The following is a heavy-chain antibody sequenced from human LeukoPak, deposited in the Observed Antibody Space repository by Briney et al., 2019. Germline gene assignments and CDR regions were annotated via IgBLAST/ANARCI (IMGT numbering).Heavy chain of an antibody. J-gene: IGHJ5*02. D-gene: IGHD3-22*01. CDR2: IHHSGST. CDR3: ARGTDYYDSSGWLDP. Sequence: SETLSLTCTVSGYSISSGYYWGWIRQPPGKGLEWIGSIHHSGSTWYNPSLKSRVTISLDTSQTQISLRVTSVTAADTAVYYCARGTDYYDSSGWLDPWGQGTLVTVSS. V-gene: IGHV4-38-2*02. CDR1: GYSISSGYY.